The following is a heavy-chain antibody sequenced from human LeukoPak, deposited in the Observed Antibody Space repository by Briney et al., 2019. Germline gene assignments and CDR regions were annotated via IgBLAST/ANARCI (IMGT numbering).Heavy chain of an antibody. J-gene: IGHJ4*02. D-gene: IGHD2-15*01. Sequence: SVKVTCKASGGTFSSYAISWVRQAPGQGLEWMGGIIPIFGTANYAQKFQGRVTITADESTSTAYMELSSLRSEDTAVYYCARERDCSGGSCYEYWGQGTLVTVSS. CDR2: IIPIFGTA. V-gene: IGHV1-69*01. CDR3: ARERDCSGGSCYEY. CDR1: GGTFSSYA.